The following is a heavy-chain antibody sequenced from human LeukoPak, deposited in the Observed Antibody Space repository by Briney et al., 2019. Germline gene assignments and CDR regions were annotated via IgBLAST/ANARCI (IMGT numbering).Heavy chain of an antibody. CDR2: IYYSGST. CDR1: GGSISSYY. V-gene: IGHV4-59*12. Sequence: SETLSLTCTVSGGSISSYYWSWIRQPPGKGLEWIGYIYYSGSTNYNPSLKSRVTISVDTSKNQFSLQLNSVTPEDTAVYYCARDGSYIAFDIWGQGTMVTVSS. D-gene: IGHD1-26*01. J-gene: IGHJ3*02. CDR3: ARDGSYIAFDI.